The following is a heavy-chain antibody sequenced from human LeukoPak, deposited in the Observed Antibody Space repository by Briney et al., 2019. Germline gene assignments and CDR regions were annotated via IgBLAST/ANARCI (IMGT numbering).Heavy chain of an antibody. J-gene: IGHJ5*02. CDR1: GGSIRSSNYY. V-gene: IGHV4-39*01. D-gene: IGHD6-13*01. Sequence: PETLSLTCTVSGGSIRSSNYYWGWIRQPPGKGLEWIGSIYYTGSTNSNPSLKSRLTMSVDTSKNQFSLKLTSLTAADTAVYYCAGGSSWYNWYDPWGQGTLVTVSS. CDR2: IYYTGST. CDR3: AGGSSWYNWYDP.